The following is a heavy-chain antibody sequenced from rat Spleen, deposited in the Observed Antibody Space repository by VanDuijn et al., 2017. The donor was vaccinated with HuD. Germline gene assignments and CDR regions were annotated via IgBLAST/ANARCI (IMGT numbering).Heavy chain of an antibody. CDR3: ARYGSYVGWFAY. CDR1: GFTFNNYW. V-gene: IGHV5-31*01. CDR2: ITNASGRT. Sequence: VQLKESGPGLVQPGGSLKLSCVASGFTFNNYWMTWIRQAPGKGLEWVASITNASGRTYYPDSVKGRFTISRDNEKRTLYLQMDSLRSDDTATYYCARYGSYVGWFAYWGQGTLVTVSS. D-gene: IGHD1-8*01. J-gene: IGHJ3*01.